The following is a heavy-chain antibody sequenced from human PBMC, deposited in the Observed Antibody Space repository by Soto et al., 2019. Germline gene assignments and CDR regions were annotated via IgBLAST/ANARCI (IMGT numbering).Heavy chain of an antibody. J-gene: IGHJ4*02. V-gene: IGHV4-61*01. CDR2: ITDTGST. CDR1: GGSVSSGSYY. CDR3: ARHRVRPAQYYFDY. D-gene: IGHD2-15*01. Sequence: PSETLSLTCAVSGGSVSSGSYYWSWIRQPPVKGLECIGYITDTGSTYYNPSLKSRVTVSVDTSKNQFSLKLTSVTAADTAVYYCARHRVRPAQYYFDYWGQGSLVNVSS.